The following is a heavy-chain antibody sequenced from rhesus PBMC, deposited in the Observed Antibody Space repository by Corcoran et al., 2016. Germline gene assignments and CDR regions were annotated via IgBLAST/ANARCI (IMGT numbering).Heavy chain of an antibody. J-gene: IGHJ4*01. D-gene: IGHD6-31*01. Sequence: QVQLPESGPGLVQPSEPLSLTCAVSVGSFSCYWWSWIRPPPGKGLEWLGETNGKSRVPNYNTSPKSRVPISKAAAKNRFSLKLNSMTTADTAVYYCAGGRISGAVYWGQGVLVTVSS. CDR2: TNGKSRVP. CDR1: VGSFSCYW. V-gene: IGHV4-80*01. CDR3: AGGRISGAVY.